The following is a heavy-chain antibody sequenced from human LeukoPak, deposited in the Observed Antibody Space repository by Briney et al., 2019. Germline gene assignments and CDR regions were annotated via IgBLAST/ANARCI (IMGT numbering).Heavy chain of an antibody. CDR2: MNPNSGNT. D-gene: IGHD2-2*02. J-gene: IGHJ4*02. CDR1: GYTFTSYD. Sequence: ASVKVSCKASGYTFTSYDINWVRQATGQGLEWMGWMNPNSGNTGYAQKFQGRVTITRNTSISTAYMELSSLRSEDTAVYYCARGGLGYCSSTSCYIIDYWGQGTLVTVSS. V-gene: IGHV1-8*03. CDR3: ARGGLGYCSSTSCYIIDY.